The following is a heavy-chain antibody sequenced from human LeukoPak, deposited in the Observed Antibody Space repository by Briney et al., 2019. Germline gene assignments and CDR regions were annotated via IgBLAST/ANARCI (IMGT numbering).Heavy chain of an antibody. Sequence: GGSLRLSCAASGFTFSDYAIHWVRQAPGKGLEWVAVISYDGSIKFSADSVKGRFTISRDNSKNTLYLQMNSLRAEDTAVYYCAKDLSTRPRGAFDIWGQGTMVTVSS. CDR3: AKDLSTRPRGAFDI. CDR2: ISYDGSIK. V-gene: IGHV3-30-3*01. CDR1: GFTFSDYA. D-gene: IGHD4-11*01. J-gene: IGHJ3*02.